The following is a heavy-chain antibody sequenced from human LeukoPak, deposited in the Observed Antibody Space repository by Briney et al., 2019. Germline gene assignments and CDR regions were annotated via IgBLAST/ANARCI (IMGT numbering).Heavy chain of an antibody. CDR2: ISSSSSYI. J-gene: IGHJ3*02. D-gene: IGHD2-2*01. Sequence: GGSLRLSCAASGFTFSSYAMHWVRQAPGKGLEWVSSISSSSSYIYYADSVKGRFTISRDNAKNSLYLQMNSLRAEDTAVYYCARDRLPYQAFDIWGQGTMVTVSS. CDR1: GFTFSSYA. V-gene: IGHV3-21*01. CDR3: ARDRLPYQAFDI.